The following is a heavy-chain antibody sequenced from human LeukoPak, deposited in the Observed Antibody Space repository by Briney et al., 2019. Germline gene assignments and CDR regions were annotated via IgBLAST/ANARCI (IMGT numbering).Heavy chain of an antibody. CDR2: ISGSGGST. V-gene: IGHV3-23*01. Sequence: PGGSLRLSCAASGFTFSSYGMSWVRQAPGKGLEWVSAISGSGGSTYYADSVKGRFTISRDNSKNTLYLQMNGLSADDTAVYYCAGAATDYYYYMDVWGKGTTVTISS. D-gene: IGHD1-26*01. CDR3: AGAATDYYYYMDV. J-gene: IGHJ6*03. CDR1: GFTFSSYG.